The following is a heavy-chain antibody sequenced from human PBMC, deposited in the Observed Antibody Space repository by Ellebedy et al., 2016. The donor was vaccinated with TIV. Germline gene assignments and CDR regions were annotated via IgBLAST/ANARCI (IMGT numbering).Heavy chain of an antibody. CDR1: GGSISSSSYY. J-gene: IGHJ3*02. D-gene: IGHD3-22*01. Sequence: SETLSLXXTVSGGSISSSSYYWGWIRQPPGKGLEWIGSIYYSGSTYYNPSLKSRVTISVDTSKNQFSLKLSSVTAADTAVYYCARTDDSSGYTDAFDIWGQGTMVTVSS. V-gene: IGHV4-39*07. CDR2: IYYSGST. CDR3: ARTDDSSGYTDAFDI.